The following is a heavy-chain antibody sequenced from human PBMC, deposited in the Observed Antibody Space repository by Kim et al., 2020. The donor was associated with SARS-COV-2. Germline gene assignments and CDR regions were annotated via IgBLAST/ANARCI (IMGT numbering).Heavy chain of an antibody. Sequence: QKFQGRVTMTRNTSISTAYMELSSLRSEDTAVYYCARGESRFGESYGMDVWGQGTTVTVSS. J-gene: IGHJ6*02. V-gene: IGHV1-8*01. D-gene: IGHD3-10*01. CDR3: ARGESRFGESYGMDV.